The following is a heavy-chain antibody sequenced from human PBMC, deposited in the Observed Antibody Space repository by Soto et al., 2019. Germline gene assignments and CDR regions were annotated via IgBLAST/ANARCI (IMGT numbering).Heavy chain of an antibody. V-gene: IGHV1-69*06. CDR3: ARLDSGGFFRFFDS. CDR2: TGSGTGPG. J-gene: IGHJ4*02. D-gene: IGHD5-18*01. CDR1: GGSLSTNP. Sequence: QVQLVQSGTEVKKPGSSVKVSCKTSGGSLSTNPISWVRQAPGQGLEWMGGTGSGTGPGNHAQKFQGRLTVTADKATGTVYMELTNLSSEDTAVYYCARLDSGGFFRFFDSWGQGTLVTVSS.